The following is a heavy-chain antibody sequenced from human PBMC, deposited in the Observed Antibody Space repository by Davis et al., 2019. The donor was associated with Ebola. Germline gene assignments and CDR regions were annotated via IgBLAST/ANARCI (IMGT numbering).Heavy chain of an antibody. V-gene: IGHV3-11*06. Sequence: PGGSLRLSCAASGFSFSYYYMSWIRQAPGKGLEWVSYISISSGFTNYADSVKGRFTISRDNAKNSLYLQMNSLRAEDTAVYYCARGPRKMATTNFDYWGQGTLVTVSS. CDR3: ARGPRKMATTNFDY. J-gene: IGHJ4*02. D-gene: IGHD5-24*01. CDR2: ISISSGFT. CDR1: GFSFSYYY.